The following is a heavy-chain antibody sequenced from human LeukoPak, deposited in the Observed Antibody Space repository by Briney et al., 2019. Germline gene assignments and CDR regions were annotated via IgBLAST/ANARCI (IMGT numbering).Heavy chain of an antibody. V-gene: IGHV3-9*01. J-gene: IGHJ6*03. Sequence: GRSLRLSCAASGFTFDDYAMHWVRQAPGKGLEGVSGISWNSGSIGYADSVKGRFTISRDNAKNSLYLQMNSLRAEDTALYYCAKVGSGYYYYMDVWGKGTTVTVSS. CDR1: GFTFDDYA. D-gene: IGHD3-3*01. CDR2: ISWNSGSI. CDR3: AKVGSGYYYYMDV.